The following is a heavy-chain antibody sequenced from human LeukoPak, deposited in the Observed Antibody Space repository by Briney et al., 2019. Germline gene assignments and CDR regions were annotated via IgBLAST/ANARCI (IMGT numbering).Heavy chain of an antibody. CDR3: AKDKGGNYYGSGSLNR. Sequence: GGSLRLSCAASGFTFSSYAMSWVRQAPGKGLEWVSAISGSGGSTYYADSVKGRFTISRDNSKNTLYLQMNSLRAEDTAVYYCAKDKGGNYYGSGSLNRWGQGTLVTVSS. V-gene: IGHV3-23*01. CDR1: GFTFSSYA. J-gene: IGHJ4*02. D-gene: IGHD3-10*01. CDR2: ISGSGGST.